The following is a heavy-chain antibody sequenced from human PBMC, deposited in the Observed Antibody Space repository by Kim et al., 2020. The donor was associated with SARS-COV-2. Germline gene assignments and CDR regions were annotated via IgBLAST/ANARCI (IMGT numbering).Heavy chain of an antibody. Sequence: NKYYAYSGKGRFTISRDNSKHTLYLQMNSLRAEDTAGYYCARDHRGWYLDYWDQGTLVTVSS. V-gene: IGHV3-30*01. CDR2: NK. CDR3: ARDHRGWYLDY. D-gene: IGHD6-19*01. J-gene: IGHJ4*02.